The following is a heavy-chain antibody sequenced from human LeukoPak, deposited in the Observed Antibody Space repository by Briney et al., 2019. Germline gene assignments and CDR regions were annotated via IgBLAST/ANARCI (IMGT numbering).Heavy chain of an antibody. J-gene: IGHJ4*02. V-gene: IGHV4-59*11. Sequence: SETLSLTCTVSGVSISSHYWSWIRQSPGKGLEWIGYVYYSGSTNYNPSLKSRVTISVDTSKNQFSLKLSSVTAADTAVYYCARGYSSSWYYFDYWGQGTLVTVSS. CDR1: GVSISSHY. CDR3: ARGYSSSWYYFDY. CDR2: VYYSGST. D-gene: IGHD6-13*01.